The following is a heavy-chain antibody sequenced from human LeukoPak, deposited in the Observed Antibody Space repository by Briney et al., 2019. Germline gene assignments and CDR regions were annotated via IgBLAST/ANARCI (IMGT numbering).Heavy chain of an antibody. D-gene: IGHD3-16*01. J-gene: IGHJ4*02. CDR2: ISGSGGST. CDR3: AKGGTLLDS. Sequence: PGGSLRLSCAASGFTFSRYAMRCVRQAPGKGLEWVSAISGSGGSTYYADSVKGRFTISRDNSKNTLYLQMNSLRAEDTAVYYCAKGGTLLDSWGQGTLVTVSS. V-gene: IGHV3-23*01. CDR1: GFTFSRYA.